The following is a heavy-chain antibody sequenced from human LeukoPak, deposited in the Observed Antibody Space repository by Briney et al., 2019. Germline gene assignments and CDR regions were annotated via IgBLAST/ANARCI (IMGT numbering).Heavy chain of an antibody. V-gene: IGHV1-2*02. J-gene: IGHJ4*02. CDR3: ARIGAQWPVRNTFDY. D-gene: IGHD6-19*01. Sequence: ASVKVSCKASGYTFTGYYMHWVRQAPGQGLEWMGWINPNSGGTNYAQKFQGRVTMTRDTSISTAYMELSRLRSDDTAVYYCARIGAQWPVRNTFDYWGQGTLVTVSS. CDR2: INPNSGGT. CDR1: GYTFTGYY.